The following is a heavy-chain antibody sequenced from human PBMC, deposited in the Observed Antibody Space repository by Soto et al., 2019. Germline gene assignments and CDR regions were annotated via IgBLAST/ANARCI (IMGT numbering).Heavy chain of an antibody. Sequence: EASVKVSCKVSGYTLTELSMHWVRQAPGKGLEWMGGFDPEDGETIYAQKFQGRVTMTEDTSTDTAYMELSSLRSEDTAVYYCATAVRITMIVVGFDYWGQGTLVTVSS. D-gene: IGHD3-22*01. CDR2: FDPEDGET. CDR1: GYTLTELS. V-gene: IGHV1-24*01. J-gene: IGHJ4*02. CDR3: ATAVRITMIVVGFDY.